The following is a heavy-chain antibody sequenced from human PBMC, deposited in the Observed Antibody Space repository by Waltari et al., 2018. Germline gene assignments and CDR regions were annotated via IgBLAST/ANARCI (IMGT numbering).Heavy chain of an antibody. CDR1: GFTFSSYS. Sequence: EVQLVESGGGLVKPGESLRLSCAASGFTFSSYSMNWVRQAPGKGLEWVSSISSSSSYIYYADSVKGRFTISRDNAKNSLYLQMNSLRAEDTAVYYCAGGYYDFWSGLAGYWGQGTLVTVSS. D-gene: IGHD3-3*01. CDR2: ISSSSSYI. J-gene: IGHJ4*02. V-gene: IGHV3-21*01. CDR3: AGGYYDFWSGLAGY.